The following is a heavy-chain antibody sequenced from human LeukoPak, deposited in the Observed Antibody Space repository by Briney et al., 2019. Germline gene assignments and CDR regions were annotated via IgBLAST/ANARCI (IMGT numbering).Heavy chain of an antibody. D-gene: IGHD6-13*01. CDR1: GFTFSSYA. CDR3: AKSKSPGESSSWYNLNYFDY. J-gene: IGHJ4*02. CDR2: ISGSGGST. Sequence: GGSLRLSCAASGFTFSSYAMSWVRQAPGKGLEWVSAISGSGGSTYYADSVKGRFTISRDNSKNTLYLQMNSLRAEDTAVYYCAKSKSPGESSSWYNLNYFDYWGQGTLVTVSS. V-gene: IGHV3-23*01.